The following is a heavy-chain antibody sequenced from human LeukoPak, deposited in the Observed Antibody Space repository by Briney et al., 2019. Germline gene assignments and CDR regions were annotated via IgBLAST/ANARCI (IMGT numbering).Heavy chain of an antibody. V-gene: IGHV1-2*02. CDR3: AREGNGLLSKDFDY. J-gene: IGHJ4*02. CDR2: IGPHSSAT. Sequence: WASMKVSCKSSGFTFTDYYIHWVRQAPGQGLEWMGYIGPHSSATSSPQEFQGSVTMTRDTSMSTAYMELTRLTSDDTAVYYCAREGNGLLSKDFDYWGQGTLVTVSS. CDR1: GFTFTDYY. D-gene: IGHD2/OR15-2a*01.